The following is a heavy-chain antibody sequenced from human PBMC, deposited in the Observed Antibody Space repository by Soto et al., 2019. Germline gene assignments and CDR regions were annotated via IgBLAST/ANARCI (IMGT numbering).Heavy chain of an antibody. CDR1: GFAFKEYS. CDR3: ARLLLVSYEDYYYMGV. V-gene: IGHV3-11*01. CDR2: MSASGITI. Sequence: QVQLVESGGGLVKPGGSLRLSCSASGFAFKEYSMTWIRQAPGKGLEWVSLMSASGITIHYADFMKGRFPISRDNAKNSLFLQMDSWRANSTAGSYCARLLLVSYEDYYYMGVWGKGTTVTVSS. D-gene: IGHD3-16*01. J-gene: IGHJ6*03.